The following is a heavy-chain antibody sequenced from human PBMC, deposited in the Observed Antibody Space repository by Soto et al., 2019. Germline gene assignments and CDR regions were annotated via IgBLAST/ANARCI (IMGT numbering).Heavy chain of an antibody. J-gene: IGHJ4*02. CDR2: ITGSGTST. D-gene: IGHD4-17*01. V-gene: IGHV3-23*01. Sequence: GGSLRLSCAASGFAFSSYAMSWVRQAPGKGLEWVSGITGSGTSTYYADTVKGRFTVSRDNSKNTLYLQMNSLRAEDTAVYYCAKDSQTTVTAFNYWGQGTLVTVSS. CDR1: GFAFSSYA. CDR3: AKDSQTTVTAFNY.